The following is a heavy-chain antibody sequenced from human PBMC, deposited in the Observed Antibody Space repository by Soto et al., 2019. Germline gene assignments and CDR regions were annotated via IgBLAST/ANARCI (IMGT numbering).Heavy chain of an antibody. CDR2: IIPILGIA. Sequence: QFQLVQSGAEVKKPGSSVKVSCKASGGTFSSYTISWVRQAPGQGLEWMGRIIPILGIANYAQKFQGRVTITADKSTSTAYMEMSSLRSEDTAVYYCARQSAYGDYDDRGQGTLVTVSS. V-gene: IGHV1-69*02. J-gene: IGHJ4*02. D-gene: IGHD4-17*01. CDR1: GGTFSSYT. CDR3: ARQSAYGDYDD.